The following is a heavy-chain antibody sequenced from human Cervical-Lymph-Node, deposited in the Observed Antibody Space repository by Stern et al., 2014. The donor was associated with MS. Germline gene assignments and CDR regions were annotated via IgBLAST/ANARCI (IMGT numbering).Heavy chain of an antibody. V-gene: IGHV1-18*01. D-gene: IGHD2-15*01. CDR2: VNTYKGDT. CDR1: GYIFTLNG. CDR3: ARFVGGDLDY. Sequence: QVQLGQSGAEVKKPGASVKVSCKTSGYIFTLNGISWVRQAPGQGLQWMGWVNTYKGDTHYAQKFQGRVTMTTDTSTSTAYMELRSLRSDDTAVYFCARFVGGDLDYWGQGTLVTVSS. J-gene: IGHJ4*02.